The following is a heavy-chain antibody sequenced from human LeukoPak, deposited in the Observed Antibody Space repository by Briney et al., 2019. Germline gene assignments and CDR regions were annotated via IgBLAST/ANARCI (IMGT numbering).Heavy chain of an antibody. CDR3: ARVDPDSSSTLEVFDY. J-gene: IGHJ4*02. D-gene: IGHD6-6*01. Sequence: SETLSLTCTVSGGSISSYYWSWIRQPPGKGLEWIGYIYYSGSTNYNPSIKSRVTISVDTSKNQFSLKLSSVTAADTAVYYCARVDPDSSSTLEVFDYWGQGTLVTVSS. V-gene: IGHV4-59*01. CDR2: IYYSGST. CDR1: GGSISSYY.